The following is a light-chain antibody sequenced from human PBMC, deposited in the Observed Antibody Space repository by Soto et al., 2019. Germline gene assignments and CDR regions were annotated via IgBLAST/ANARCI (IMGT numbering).Light chain of an antibody. CDR3: QQYNSYST. V-gene: IGKV1-5*01. Sequence: DIQMTQSPSTLSASVGDRVTIPCRASQSISTWLAWYQQKPGKAPKLLIYDASSLESGVPSRFSGSGSGTEFTLTISSLQPEDFASYYCQQYNSYSTFGQGTKVEI. CDR2: DAS. CDR1: QSISTW. J-gene: IGKJ1*01.